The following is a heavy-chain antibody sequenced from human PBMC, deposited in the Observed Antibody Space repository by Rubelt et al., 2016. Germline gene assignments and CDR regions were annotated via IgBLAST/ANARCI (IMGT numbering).Heavy chain of an antibody. D-gene: IGHD4-17*01. CDR1: GFIFGNYW. CDR2: IKADGSEK. V-gene: IGHV3-7*01. Sequence: EVQLLESGGGLVQPGGSLRLSCAASGFIFGNYWMNWVRQAPGKGPECVANIKADGSEKYYLDSVKGRLNISRDNAKNSRFLQMSSLRAEDTAVYYCARGHYGTWGQGTLVTVSS. CDR3: ARGHYGT. J-gene: IGHJ5*02.